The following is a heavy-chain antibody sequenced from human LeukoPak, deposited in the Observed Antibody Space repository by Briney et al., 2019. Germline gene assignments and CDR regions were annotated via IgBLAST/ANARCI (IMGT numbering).Heavy chain of an antibody. CDR2: IYTSGST. CDR1: GGSISSGSYY. J-gene: IGHJ4*02. V-gene: IGHV4-61*02. CDR3: ARERGWLHPVNYY. Sequence: SQTLSLTCTVSGGSISSGSYYWSWIRQPAGKGLEWIGRIYTSGSTNYNPSLKSRVTISVSTSKNQFSLKLSSVTSADTAVYYCARERGWLHPVNYYWGQGTLVTVSS. D-gene: IGHD5-24*01.